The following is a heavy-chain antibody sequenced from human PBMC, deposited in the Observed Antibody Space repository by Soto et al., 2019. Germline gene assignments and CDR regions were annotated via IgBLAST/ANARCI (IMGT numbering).Heavy chain of an antibody. V-gene: IGHV4-30-4*01. CDR3: ARVDDYGDYGLDY. CDR1: GGSISSGDYY. J-gene: IGHJ4*02. Sequence: SETLSLTCTVSGGSISSGDYYWSWIRQPPGKGLEWIGYIYYSGSTYYNPSLKSRVTISVDTSKNQFSLKLSSVTAADTAVYYCARVDDYGDYGLDYWGQGTLVTVSS. D-gene: IGHD4-17*01. CDR2: IYYSGST.